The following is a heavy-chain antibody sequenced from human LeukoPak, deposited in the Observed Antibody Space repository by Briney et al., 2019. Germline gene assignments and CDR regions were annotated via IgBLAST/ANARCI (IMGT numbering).Heavy chain of an antibody. D-gene: IGHD2-2*01. Sequence: PGGSLRLSCAASGFTFSSYWMHWVRQAPGKGLVWVSRISTDGSTTSYADSVKGRFTISRDNAKNTLYLQMNSLRAEDTAVYYCATYYCSSTSCYEDYWGQGTLVTASS. V-gene: IGHV3-74*01. CDR1: GFTFSSYW. J-gene: IGHJ4*02. CDR2: ISTDGSTT. CDR3: ATYYCSSTSCYEDY.